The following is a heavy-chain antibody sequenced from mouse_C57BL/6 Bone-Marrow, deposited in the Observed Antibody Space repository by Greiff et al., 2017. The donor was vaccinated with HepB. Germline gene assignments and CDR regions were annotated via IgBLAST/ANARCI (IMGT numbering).Heavy chain of an antibody. CDR2: INPSTGGT. Sequence: VQLQQSGPELVKPGASVKISCKASGYSFTGYYMNWVKQSPEKSLEWIGEINPSTGGTTYNQKFKAKATLTVDKSSSTAYMQLKSLTSEDSAVYYCEIYYDYDEGFAYWGQGTLVTVSA. J-gene: IGHJ3*01. V-gene: IGHV1-42*01. CDR3: EIYYDYDEGFAY. D-gene: IGHD2-4*01. CDR1: GYSFTGYY.